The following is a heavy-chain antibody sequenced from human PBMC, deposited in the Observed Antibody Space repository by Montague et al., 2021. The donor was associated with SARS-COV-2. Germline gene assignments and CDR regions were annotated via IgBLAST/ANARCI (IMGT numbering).Heavy chain of an antibody. D-gene: IGHD6-13*01. CDR3: ARIESDSSSFGWFHP. Sequence: SETLSLTCTVSGGSMGGYHWTWFRQSPGKGLEWIAWIYYNGATNYNPSLKSRVSISLDTSKSQFSLTLSPVTAADTAVYSCARIESDSSSFGWFHPWGQGTLVTVSP. CDR2: IYYNGAT. CDR1: GGSMGGYH. J-gene: IGHJ5*02. V-gene: IGHV4-59*01.